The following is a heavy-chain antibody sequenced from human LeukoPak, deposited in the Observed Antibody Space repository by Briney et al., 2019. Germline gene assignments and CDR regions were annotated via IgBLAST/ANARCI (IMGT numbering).Heavy chain of an antibody. D-gene: IGHD4-23*01. Sequence: SQTLSLTCAISGDSVSSNSAAWNWIRQSPSRGLEWLGRTYYRSKWYNDYAVSVKSRITINPDTSKNQFSLQLNSVTPEDTAVYYCARGGTTTVVGTQWVIGQYYYYMDVWGKGTTVTVSS. J-gene: IGHJ6*03. CDR3: ARGGTTTVVGTQWVIGQYYYYMDV. CDR1: GDSVSSNSAA. CDR2: TYYRSKWYN. V-gene: IGHV6-1*01.